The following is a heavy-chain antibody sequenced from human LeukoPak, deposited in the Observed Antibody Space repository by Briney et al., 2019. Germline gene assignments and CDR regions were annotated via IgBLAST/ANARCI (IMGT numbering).Heavy chain of an antibody. CDR3: AKGNGDYAIHPDY. CDR1: GFTFSSYA. CDR2: ISGSGSNT. D-gene: IGHD4-17*01. V-gene: IGHV3-23*01. Sequence: GGSLRLSCAASGFTFSSYAMTWVRQAPGKGLEWVSAISGSGSNTYYASSVKGRFTISRDNSKNTLYLQMNSLRADDTAVYYCAKGNGDYAIHPDYWGQGTLVTVSS. J-gene: IGHJ4*02.